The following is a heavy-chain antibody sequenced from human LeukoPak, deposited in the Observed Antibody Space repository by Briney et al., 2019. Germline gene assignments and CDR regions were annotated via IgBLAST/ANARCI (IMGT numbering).Heavy chain of an antibody. Sequence: SETLSLTCTVSGGSISSSSYYWGWIRQPPGKGLEWIGSIYYGGSTYYNPSLKSRVTISVDTSKNQFSLKLSSVTAADTAVYYCARLYCSGGRCYPDYWGQGTLLTASS. CDR1: GGSISSSSYY. D-gene: IGHD2-15*01. CDR2: IYYGGST. CDR3: ARLYCSGGRCYPDY. V-gene: IGHV4-39*01. J-gene: IGHJ4*02.